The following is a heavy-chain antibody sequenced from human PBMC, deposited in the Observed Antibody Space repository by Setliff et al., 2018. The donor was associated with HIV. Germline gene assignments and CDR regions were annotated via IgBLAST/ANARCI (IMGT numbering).Heavy chain of an antibody. CDR3: ARARQRDYWSNFRPQTYAYFYMND. J-gene: IGHJ6*04. CDR2: INAQGGA. Sequence: SETLSLTCSVSGDSIGIDHFRGDYWSWIRQPPGKGLEWVGHINAQGGANYRPSLRGRVTVSLDTSKNLFSLDLKSVTAADSGIYYCARARQRDYWSNFRPQTYAYFYMNDWGKGTTVTVSS. V-gene: IGHV4-61*09. D-gene: IGHD3-10*01. CDR1: GDSIGIDHFRGDY.